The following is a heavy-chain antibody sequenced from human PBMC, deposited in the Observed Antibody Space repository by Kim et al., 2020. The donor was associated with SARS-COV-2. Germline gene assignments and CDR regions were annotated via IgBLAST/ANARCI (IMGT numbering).Heavy chain of an antibody. CDR2: ISIGNENT. V-gene: IGHV1-3*04. CDR3: ARGSGWAFDY. CDR1: GYTFINYV. D-gene: IGHD6-19*01. J-gene: IGHJ4*02. Sequence: ASVKVSCKASGYTFINYVMHWVRQAPGQRLEWMGLISIGNENTKYSQKFQGRVTIIRDTSASTAYMELTSLRSEDTAIYYCARGSGWAFDYRGQGTLATV.